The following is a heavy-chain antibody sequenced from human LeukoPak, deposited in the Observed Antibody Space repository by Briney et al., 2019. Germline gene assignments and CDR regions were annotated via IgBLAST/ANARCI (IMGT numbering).Heavy chain of an antibody. D-gene: IGHD6-19*01. CDR1: GYTFTDYY. J-gene: IGHJ4*02. CDR3: ARERRAVAGPDFDY. V-gene: IGHV1-2*02. CDR2: INPNSGGT. Sequence: ASVKVSCKASGYTFTDYYMHWVRQAPGQGLGWMGWINPNSGGTNYAQKFQGRVTMTRDTSISTAYMELSRLRSDDTAVYYCARERRAVAGPDFDYWGQGALVTVSS.